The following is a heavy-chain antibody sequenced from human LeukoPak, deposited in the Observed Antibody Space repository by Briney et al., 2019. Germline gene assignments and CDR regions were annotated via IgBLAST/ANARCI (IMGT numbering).Heavy chain of an antibody. Sequence: GGSLRLSCAASGFTFSSYSMNWVRQAPGKGLEWVSSISSSSSYIYYADSVKGRFTISRDNAKNSLYLQMNSLRAEDTAVYYCARESLGYCSGGSCCFDYWGQGTLVTVSS. CDR2: ISSSSSYI. D-gene: IGHD2-15*01. J-gene: IGHJ4*02. CDR3: ARESLGYCSGGSCCFDY. CDR1: GFTFSSYS. V-gene: IGHV3-21*01.